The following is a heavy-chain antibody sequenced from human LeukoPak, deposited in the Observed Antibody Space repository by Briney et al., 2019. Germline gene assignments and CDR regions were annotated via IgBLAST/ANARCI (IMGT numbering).Heavy chain of an antibody. Sequence: PSGTLSLTCAVSGGSISSSNWWSWVRQTPGKGLEWIGEINHRGSTNYNPSLKSRVTISVDTSKSQFSLKLSSVTAADTAVYYCARLSWFGELLPWGQGTLVTVSS. J-gene: IGHJ5*02. CDR1: GGSISSSNW. CDR3: ARLSWFGELLP. V-gene: IGHV4-4*02. D-gene: IGHD3-10*01. CDR2: INHRGST.